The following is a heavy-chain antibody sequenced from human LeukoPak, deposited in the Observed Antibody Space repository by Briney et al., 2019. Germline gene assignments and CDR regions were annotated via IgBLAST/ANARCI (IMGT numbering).Heavy chain of an antibody. D-gene: IGHD3-3*01. CDR3: AKDRGPGPPTYYDFWSGLGYGMDV. V-gene: IGHV3-30-3*01. CDR1: GFTFSSYA. Sequence: PGGSLRLSCAASGFTFSSYAMHWVRQAPGKGLEWVAVISYDGSNKYYADSVKGRFTISRDNAKNSLYLQMNSLRAEDTALYYCAKDRGPGPPTYYDFWSGLGYGMDVWGQGTTVTVSS. CDR2: ISYDGSNK. J-gene: IGHJ6*02.